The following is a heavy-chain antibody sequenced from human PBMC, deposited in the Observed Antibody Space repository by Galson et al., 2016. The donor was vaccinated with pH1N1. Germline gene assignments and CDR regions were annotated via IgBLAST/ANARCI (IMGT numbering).Heavy chain of an antibody. CDR1: GGSISSGDYY. D-gene: IGHD6-13*01. Sequence: TLSLTCTFSGGSISSGDYYWSWIRQSPGRGLEWIGYIYYSGSTYYNPSLESRITISLDTSKNQFSLKLSSVTAADTAVYYCARGEIAAVISWFDPWGQGTLVTVSS. CDR2: IYYSGST. J-gene: IGHJ5*02. CDR3: ARGEIAAVISWFDP. V-gene: IGHV4-30-4*08.